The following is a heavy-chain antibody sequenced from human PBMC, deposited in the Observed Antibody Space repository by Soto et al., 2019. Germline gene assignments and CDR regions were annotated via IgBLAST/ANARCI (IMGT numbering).Heavy chain of an antibody. D-gene: IGHD3-22*01. CDR3: AKWHTYYYDSRGFSGFDC. CDR2: MSGGGETT. J-gene: IGHJ4*02. Sequence: EVQVLESGGGLVQPGGSLRLSCAASGLTFISYAMTWVRQAPGKGLEWVSAMSGGGETTYYADSVKGRFTISRDNSRNTLYLQMNSLRAEDTAAYYCAKWHTYYYDSRGFSGFDCWGRGTLVTVSS. V-gene: IGHV3-23*01. CDR1: GLTFISYA.